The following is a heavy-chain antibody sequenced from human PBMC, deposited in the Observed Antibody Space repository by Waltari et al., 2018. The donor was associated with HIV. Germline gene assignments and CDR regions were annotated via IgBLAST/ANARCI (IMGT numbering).Heavy chain of an antibody. CDR3: ARGVSIVRGVMIRGHMDV. D-gene: IGHD3-10*01. Sequence: VQLVQSGAEMRTPGASVKVSSRASGYTFSASTISWVRQAPGQGLEWMGWISGYNGNTNYAQKFQGRVNMTTDTSTSTAHMELRSLRSDDTAVYYCARGVSIVRGVMIRGHMDVWGQGTTVTVSS. V-gene: IGHV1-18*01. CDR2: ISGYNGNT. CDR1: GYTFSAST. J-gene: IGHJ6*02.